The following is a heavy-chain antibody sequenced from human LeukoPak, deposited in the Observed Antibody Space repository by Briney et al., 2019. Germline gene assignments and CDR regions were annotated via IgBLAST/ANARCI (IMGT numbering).Heavy chain of an antibody. J-gene: IGHJ4*02. CDR1: GFTVSSKY. CDR2: IKSKGSGGTI. D-gene: IGHD3-22*01. Sequence: GGSLRLSCAASGFTVSSKYMNWVRQAPGKGLEWVGRIKSKGSGGTIDYAAPVKGRFTISRDDSKNTLYLQMNSLKTEDTAVYYCTWDSSGFYLLDSWGQGTLVTVSS. CDR3: TWDSSGFYLLDS. V-gene: IGHV3-15*07.